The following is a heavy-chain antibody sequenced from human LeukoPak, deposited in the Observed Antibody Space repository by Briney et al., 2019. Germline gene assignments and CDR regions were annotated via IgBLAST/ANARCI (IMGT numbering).Heavy chain of an antibody. J-gene: IGHJ4*02. CDR3: ARARLVGIAVAGMDY. D-gene: IGHD6-19*01. CDR2: ISYDGSKK. CDR1: GFTFSTYA. Sequence: GGSLRLSCAASGFTFSTYAMHWVRQAPGKGLEWVAVISYDGSKKYYADSVKGRFTISRDNSKNTLYLQVNSLRAEDTAVYYCARARLVGIAVAGMDYWGQGTLVTVSS. V-gene: IGHV3-30*04.